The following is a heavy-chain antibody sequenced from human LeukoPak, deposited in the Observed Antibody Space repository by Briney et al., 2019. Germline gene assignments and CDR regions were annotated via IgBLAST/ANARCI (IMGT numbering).Heavy chain of an antibody. CDR2: IIPIFGTA. J-gene: IGHJ4*02. V-gene: IGHV1-69*05. CDR3: ARDRQLTYYDILTGYLFDY. D-gene: IGHD3-9*01. CDR1: GGTFSSYA. Sequence: ASVKVSCKAAGGTFSSYAISWVRQAPGQGLEWMGGIIPIFGTANYAQKFQGRVTITTDESTSTAYMELSSLRAEDTAVYYCARDRQLTYYDILTGYLFDYWGQGTLVTVSS.